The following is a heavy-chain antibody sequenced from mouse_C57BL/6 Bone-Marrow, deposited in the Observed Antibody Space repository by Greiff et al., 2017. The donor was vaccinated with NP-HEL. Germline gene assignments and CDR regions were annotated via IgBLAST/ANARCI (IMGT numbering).Heavy chain of an antibody. CDR1: GFNIKDDY. CDR3: TTERIYYYGSSVF. V-gene: IGHV14-4*01. Sequence: EVKLQESGAELVRPGASVKLSCTASGFNIKDDYMHWVKQRPEQGLEWIGWIDPENGDTEYASKFQGKATITADTSSNTAYLQLSSLTSEDTAVYYCTTERIYYYGSSVFGGQGTLVTVSA. D-gene: IGHD1-1*01. CDR2: IDPENGDT. J-gene: IGHJ3*01.